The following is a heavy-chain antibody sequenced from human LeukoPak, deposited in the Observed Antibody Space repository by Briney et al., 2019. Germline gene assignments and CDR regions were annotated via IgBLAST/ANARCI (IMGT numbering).Heavy chain of an antibody. Sequence: GRSLRLSCAASGFTFDDYAMHWVRQAPGKGLEWVSGISGSGGSTYYADSVKGRFTISRDNSKNTLYLQMNSLRAEDTAVYYCAKAMLWFGEFMYYFDYWGQGTLVTVSS. CDR2: ISGSGGST. CDR3: AKAMLWFGEFMYYFDY. CDR1: GFTFDDYA. D-gene: IGHD3-10*01. V-gene: IGHV3-23*01. J-gene: IGHJ4*02.